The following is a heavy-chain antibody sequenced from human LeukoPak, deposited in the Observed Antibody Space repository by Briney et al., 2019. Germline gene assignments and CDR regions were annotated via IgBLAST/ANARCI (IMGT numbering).Heavy chain of an antibody. V-gene: IGHV3-30-3*01. Sequence: PGGSLRLSCAASGFTFSSYAMHWVRQAPGKGLEWVAVISYDGSNKYYADSVKGRFTISRDNSKNTLYLQMNSLRAEDTAVYYCARVDYGDYLTVDYWGQGTLVTVSS. CDR1: GFTFSSYA. D-gene: IGHD4-17*01. J-gene: IGHJ4*02. CDR2: ISYDGSNK. CDR3: ARVDYGDYLTVDY.